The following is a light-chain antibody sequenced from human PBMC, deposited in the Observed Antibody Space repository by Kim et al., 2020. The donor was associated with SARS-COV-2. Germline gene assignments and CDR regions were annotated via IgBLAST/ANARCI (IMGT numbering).Light chain of an antibody. CDR1: QSVSQS. J-gene: IGKJ1*01. V-gene: IGKV3-11*01. Sequence: EIVLTQSPATLSLSPGERATLSCKTSQSVSQSLAWYQHRPGQAPRLLIFDASNRATGVPPRFSGVGFGTDFTLTIDSLEPEDFAVYYCQQRSNRPPGTFGQGTKVDIK. CDR2: DAS. CDR3: QQRSNRPPGT.